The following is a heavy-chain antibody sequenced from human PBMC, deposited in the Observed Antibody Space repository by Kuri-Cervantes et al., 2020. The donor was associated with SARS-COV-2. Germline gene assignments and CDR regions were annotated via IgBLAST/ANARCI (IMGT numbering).Heavy chain of an antibody. CDR2: VNHNGGA. V-gene: IGHV4-38-2*01. CDR3: ARLGGYRSGYNWFDP. CDR1: GYSISSGYY. Sequence: SQTLSLTCAVSGYSISSGYYWGWIRQPPGKGLEWIGEVNHNGGANYNPSLRSRVTISVDPSKDQFSLNLISVTAADTAVYYCARLGGYRSGYNWFDPWGQGTLVTVSS. J-gene: IGHJ5*02. D-gene: IGHD5-18*01.